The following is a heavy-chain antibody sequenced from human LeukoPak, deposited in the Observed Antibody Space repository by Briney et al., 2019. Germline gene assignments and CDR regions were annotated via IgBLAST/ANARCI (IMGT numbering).Heavy chain of an antibody. D-gene: IGHD2/OR15-2a*01. CDR1: GYTFTDYH. J-gene: IGHJ3*02. CDR2: INPKTGGT. Sequence: GASVKLSCKASGYTFTDYHIHWVRRAPGEGLEWMANINPKTGGTNYAQKFQGRVTMTRDTSISTAYMELSRLRSDDTAVYYCAANHHDYFDAFDIWGQGTMVTVSS. CDR3: AANHHDYFDAFDI. V-gene: IGHV1-2*02.